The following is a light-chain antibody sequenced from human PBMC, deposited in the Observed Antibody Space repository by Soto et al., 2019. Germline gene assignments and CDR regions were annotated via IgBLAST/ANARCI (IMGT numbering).Light chain of an antibody. V-gene: IGKV1-6*01. J-gene: IGKJ1*01. CDR1: QGIRND. CDR2: AAS. Sequence: AIQMTQSPSSLSASVGDRVTITCRASQGIRNDLGWYQQKPGKAPKLLIYAASSLQSGVPSRFSGSGSGTDFTLTISSLQPEYFATYYCQQDYNYPLTFGQGTKVEIK. CDR3: QQDYNYPLT.